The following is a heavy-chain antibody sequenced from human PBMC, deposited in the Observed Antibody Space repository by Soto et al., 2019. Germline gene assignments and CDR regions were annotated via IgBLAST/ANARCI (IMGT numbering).Heavy chain of an antibody. J-gene: IGHJ6*02. V-gene: IGHV3-33*01. CDR3: ARSGSEYYHGMDV. Sequence: QVQLVESGGGVVQPGRSLRLSCAASGFTFSSYGMHWVRQAPGKGLEWVAVIWYDGSNKYYADSVKGRFTISRDNSKNTLYLQMNSLRAEDTAVYYCARSGSEYYHGMDVWGQGTTVTVSS. CDR2: IWYDGSNK. CDR1: GFTFSSYG. D-gene: IGHD3-10*01.